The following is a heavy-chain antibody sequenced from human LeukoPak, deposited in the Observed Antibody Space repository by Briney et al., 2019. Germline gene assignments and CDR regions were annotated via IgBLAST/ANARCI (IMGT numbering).Heavy chain of an antibody. Sequence: SETLSLTCAVYGGSFSGYYWSWIRQPPGKGLEWIGEINHSGSTNYNPSLKSRVTISVDTSKNRFSLKLSSVTAADTAAYYCARLGYCSGGSCYYYYYMDVWGKGTTVTVSS. D-gene: IGHD2-15*01. CDR2: INHSGST. CDR1: GGSFSGYY. J-gene: IGHJ6*03. CDR3: ARLGYCSGGSCYYYYYMDV. V-gene: IGHV4-34*01.